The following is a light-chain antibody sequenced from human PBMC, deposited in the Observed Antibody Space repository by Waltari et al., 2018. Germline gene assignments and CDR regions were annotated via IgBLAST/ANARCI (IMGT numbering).Light chain of an antibody. Sequence: QSALTQPASVSGSPGQSITISCPGASSHVGSYNLASWYQQHPGEAPKLLIYDVTERPSGVSNRFSGSKSGNTASLTISGLRAEDEADYFCSSYAGSNTVIFGGGTKLTVL. J-gene: IGLJ2*01. CDR3: SSYAGSNTVI. CDR2: DVT. V-gene: IGLV2-23*02. CDR1: SSHVGSYNL.